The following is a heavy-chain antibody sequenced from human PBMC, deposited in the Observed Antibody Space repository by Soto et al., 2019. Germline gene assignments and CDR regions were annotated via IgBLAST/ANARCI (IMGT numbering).Heavy chain of an antibody. D-gene: IGHD3-16*02. CDR3: ATSYDYVWGSYRSYGMDV. J-gene: IGHJ6*02. V-gene: IGHV5-51*01. CDR2: IYPGDSDT. Sequence: GESLKISCKGSGYSFTSYWIGWVRQMPGKGLEWMGIIYPGDSDTRYSPSFQGQVTTSADKSISTAYLQWSSLKASDTAMYYCATSYDYVWGSYRSYGMDVWGQGTTLTVSS. CDR1: GYSFTSYW.